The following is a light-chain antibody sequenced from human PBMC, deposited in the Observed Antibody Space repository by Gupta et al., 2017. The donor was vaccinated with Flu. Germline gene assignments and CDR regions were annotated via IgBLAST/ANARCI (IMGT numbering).Light chain of an antibody. J-gene: IGKJ3*01. V-gene: IGKV3D-15*03. CDR3: QQDDTWRFT. Sequence: PETLSVSPGESASLFCRASQRISSNLAWYQQKPGQAPRLLIYGASSRAAGIPARFGGSGSGTEFSLTISILQSEDFAVYYCQQDDTWRFTFGPGTKIDLK. CDR1: QRISSN. CDR2: GAS.